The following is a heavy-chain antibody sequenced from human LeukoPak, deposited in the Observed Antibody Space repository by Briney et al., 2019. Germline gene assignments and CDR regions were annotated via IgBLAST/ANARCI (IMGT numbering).Heavy chain of an antibody. V-gene: IGHV1-18*01. CDR2: ISAYNGNT. Sequence: ASVKVSCKASGYTFTSYGISWVRQAPGQGLEWMGWISAYNGNTNYAQKLQGRVTMTTDTSTSTACMELRSLRSDDTAVYYCARDRDNWVTLDAFDIWGQGTMVTVSS. J-gene: IGHJ3*02. CDR1: GYTFTSYG. D-gene: IGHD2-21*02. CDR3: ARDRDNWVTLDAFDI.